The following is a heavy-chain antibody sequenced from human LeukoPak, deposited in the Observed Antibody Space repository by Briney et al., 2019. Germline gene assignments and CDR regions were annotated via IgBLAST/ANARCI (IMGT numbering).Heavy chain of an antibody. CDR3: ARVSQYYDFWSGYYDY. CDR1: GGSISSSSYY. Sequence: SETLSLTCTVSGGSISSSSYYWGWIRQHPGKGLEWIGYIYYSGSTYYNPSLKSRVTISVDTSKNQFSLKLSSVTAADTAVYYCARVSQYYDFWSGYYDYWGQGTLVTVSS. V-gene: IGHV4-31*03. J-gene: IGHJ4*02. CDR2: IYYSGST. D-gene: IGHD3-3*01.